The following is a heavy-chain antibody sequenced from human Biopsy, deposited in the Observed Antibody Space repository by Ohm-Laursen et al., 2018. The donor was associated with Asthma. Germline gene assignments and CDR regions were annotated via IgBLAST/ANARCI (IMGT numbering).Heavy chain of an antibody. Sequence: SSVKVSCKAPGGTFSNFAISWVRQAPGQGLEWLGGIMTVFGTTNYAKKFQGRVTITADESTSTAYMEVTSLRSEDTAIYYCARCQVGYSSGWSLLLKKIYYSGMDVWGQGNAVTVSS. CDR1: GGTFSNFA. J-gene: IGHJ6*02. D-gene: IGHD6-19*01. CDR3: ARCQVGYSSGWSLLLKKIYYSGMDV. CDR2: IMTVFGTT. V-gene: IGHV1-69*01.